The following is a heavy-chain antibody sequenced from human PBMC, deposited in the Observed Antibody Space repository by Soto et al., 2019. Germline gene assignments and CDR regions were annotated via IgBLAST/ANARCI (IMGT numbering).Heavy chain of an antibody. D-gene: IGHD3-9*01. J-gene: IGHJ4*02. CDR1: VASISSSRYY. CDR3: ANDYNILTGSYLIDY. CDR2: VYSSGSA. V-gene: IGHV4-39*01. Sequence: PSETLSLIWTVSVASISSSRYYWGWIRQPPGKGLEWIGSVYSSGSAYYNPSLQSRVTMSVDTAKNQFSLRLSYMTAADTAVYYCANDYNILTGSYLIDYWGQGILVTVSS.